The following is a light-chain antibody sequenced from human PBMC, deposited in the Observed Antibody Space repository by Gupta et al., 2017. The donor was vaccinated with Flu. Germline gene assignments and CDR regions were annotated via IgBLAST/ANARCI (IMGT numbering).Light chain of an antibody. V-gene: IGKV3-20*01. CDR1: ESVNRNH. CDR2: GTS. Sequence: FLAQSPGTLSLSPGESVTLSCRAGESVNRNHLAWYQQKPGQAPRLLMYGTSNRAPGIPDRFSGGGSGTDFTLTINRLEPEDSALFYCHHYGTSPHTFGQGTKLEIK. J-gene: IGKJ2*01. CDR3: HHYGTSPHT.